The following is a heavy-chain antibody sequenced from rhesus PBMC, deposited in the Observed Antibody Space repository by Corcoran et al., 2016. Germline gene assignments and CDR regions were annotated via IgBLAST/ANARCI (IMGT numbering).Heavy chain of an antibody. D-gene: IGHD4-23*01. CDR2: IGGSSGTT. CDR1: GYSITSGFG. CDR3: ARGNTADY. Sequence: QVQLQESGPGLVKPSETLSLTCAVSGYSITSGFGWSWIRQPPGKGLEWIGYIGGSSGTTNYSPSLKSRVTISKDTSTNQFSLNLRAVTAADTAVYYCARGNTADYWGQGVLVTVSS. V-gene: IGHV4-127*01. J-gene: IGHJ4*01.